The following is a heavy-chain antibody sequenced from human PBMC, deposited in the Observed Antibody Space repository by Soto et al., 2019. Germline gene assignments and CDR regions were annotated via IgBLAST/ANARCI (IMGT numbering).Heavy chain of an antibody. J-gene: IGHJ4*02. CDR3: TRVQKKYRTTSGVDFDS. CDR1: GFTFEEHT. V-gene: IGHV3-43*01. CDR2: LSWDGGTT. Sequence: GGSLRLSCVVSGFTFEEHTIHWVRQAPGKGLEWISLLSWDGGTTYYAESVKGRFTISRDSGTNSVFLQMDSLRSEDTALYYCTRVQKKYRTTSGVDFDSWGQGTQVTVS. D-gene: IGHD5-12*01.